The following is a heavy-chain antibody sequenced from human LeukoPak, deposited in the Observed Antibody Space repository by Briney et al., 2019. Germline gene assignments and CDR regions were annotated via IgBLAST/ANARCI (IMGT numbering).Heavy chain of an antibody. CDR3: AKAGGSGWSNWFDP. J-gene: IGHJ5*02. D-gene: IGHD6-19*01. V-gene: IGHV3-9*01. Sequence: GGSLRPSCAASGFTFDDYAMHWVRHAPGKGLEWVSGISWNSGSIGYADSVKGRFTISRDNAKNSLYLQMNSLRAEDTALYYCAKAGGSGWSNWFDPWGQGTLVTVSS. CDR1: GFTFDDYA. CDR2: ISWNSGSI.